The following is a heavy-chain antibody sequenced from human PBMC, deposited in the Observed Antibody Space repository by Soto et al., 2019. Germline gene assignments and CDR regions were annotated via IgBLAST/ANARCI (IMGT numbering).Heavy chain of an antibody. CDR2: IYYSGST. V-gene: IGHV4-31*03. D-gene: IGHD3-9*01. J-gene: IGHJ5*02. CDR3: AVANLTYDILTGLLSRWFDP. Sequence: SETLSLTCTVSGGSISSGGYYWSWIRQHPGKGLEWIGYIYYSGSTYYNPSLKSRVTISVDTSKNQFSLKLSSVTAADTAVYYCAVANLTYDILTGLLSRWFDPWGHGTLVTVSS. CDR1: GGSISSGGYY.